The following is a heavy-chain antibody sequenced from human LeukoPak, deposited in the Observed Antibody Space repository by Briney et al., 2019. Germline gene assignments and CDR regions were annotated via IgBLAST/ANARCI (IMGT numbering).Heavy chain of an antibody. CDR2: IYYSGST. D-gene: IGHD4-17*01. CDR3: ARNNYGDSHFDY. J-gene: IGHJ4*02. V-gene: IGHV4-30-4*01. CDR1: GGSISSVDYY. Sequence: SETLSLTCTLSGGSISSVDYYWGWIRQPPVKGPEWFGYIYYSGSTYYNSSLKSRVTIPVDTSKNQFSLKLSSVTAADTAVYYCARNNYGDSHFDYWGRGPLVPVSS.